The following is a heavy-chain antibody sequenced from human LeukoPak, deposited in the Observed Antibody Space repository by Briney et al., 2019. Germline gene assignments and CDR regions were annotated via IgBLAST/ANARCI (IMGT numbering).Heavy chain of an antibody. J-gene: IGHJ4*02. V-gene: IGHV3-43D*03. D-gene: IGHD3-10*01. CDR3: AKDTSHYYGSGSYFDY. Sequence: PGGSLRLSCAASGFTFDDYAMHWVRQAPGKGLEWVSLISWDGGSTYYADSVKGRFTISRDNSKNSLYLQMNSLRAEDTALYYCAKDTSHYYGSGSYFDYWGQGTLVTVSS. CDR2: ISWDGGST. CDR1: GFTFDDYA.